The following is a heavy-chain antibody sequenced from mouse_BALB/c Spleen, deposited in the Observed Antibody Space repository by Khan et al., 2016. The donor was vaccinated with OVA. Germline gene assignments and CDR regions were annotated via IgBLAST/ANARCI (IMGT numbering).Heavy chain of an antibody. CDR2: IDPYNGGN. D-gene: IGHD1-1*01. CDR1: GYSFADYN. Sequence: QLKESGPELVKPGASVKVSCKASGYSFADYNMFWVKQSHGKSLEWLGYIDPYNGGNTYNPKFKGTATLTVDKSSSTAFMHLNSMTSDDTDNYYCDLIDYYGSGFDYWGQGTTVTVSS. V-gene: IGHV1S135*01. CDR3: DLIDYYGSGFDY. J-gene: IGHJ2*01.